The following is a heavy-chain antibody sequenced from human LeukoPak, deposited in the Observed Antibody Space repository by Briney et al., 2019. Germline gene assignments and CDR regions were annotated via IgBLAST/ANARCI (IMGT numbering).Heavy chain of an antibody. CDR3: AKDSPKQLLRYLDY. V-gene: IGHV3-23*01. CDR2: ISGSGGST. D-gene: IGHD1-1*01. CDR1: GFTFSSYG. Sequence: PGGSLRLSCAASGFTFSSYGMSWVRQAPGKGLEWVSAISGSGGSTYYADSVKGRFTISRDNSKNTLYLQMNSLRAEDTAVYYCAKDSPKQLLRYLDYWGQGTLVTVSS. J-gene: IGHJ4*02.